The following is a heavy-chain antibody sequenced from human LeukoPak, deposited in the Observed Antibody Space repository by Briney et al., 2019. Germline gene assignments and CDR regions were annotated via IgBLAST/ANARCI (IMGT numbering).Heavy chain of an antibody. Sequence: GESLKNSCKGSGYSFSNRWIGWVRQMPGKGLEWMGIIYPDDSDTIYSPSFEGQVTISADKSISTAYLQWSGLKASDTAMYYCARGAYGSGSYYNYYGMDVWGQGTTVTVSS. J-gene: IGHJ6*02. CDR1: GYSFSNRW. CDR3: ARGAYGSGSYYNYYGMDV. V-gene: IGHV5-51*01. CDR2: IYPDDSDT. D-gene: IGHD3-10*01.